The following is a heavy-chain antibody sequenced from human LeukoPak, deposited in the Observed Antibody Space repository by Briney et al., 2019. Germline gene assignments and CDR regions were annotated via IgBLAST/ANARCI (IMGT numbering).Heavy chain of an antibody. CDR3: ARDRGGWYFFDY. J-gene: IGHJ4*02. CDR2: INHSGST. CDR1: GGSFSGYY. D-gene: IGHD6-19*01. V-gene: IGHV4-34*01. Sequence: SETLSLTCAVYGGSFSGYYWSWISQPPGKGLEWIGEINHSGSTNYNPSLKSRVTMSVDTSKNQFSLKLSSVTAADTAVYYCARDRGGWYFFDYWGQGTLVTVSS.